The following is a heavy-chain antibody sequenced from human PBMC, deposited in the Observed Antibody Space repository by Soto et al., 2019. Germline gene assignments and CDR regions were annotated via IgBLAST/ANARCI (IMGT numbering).Heavy chain of an antibody. V-gene: IGHV3-21*01. D-gene: IGHD6-13*01. CDR1: GFTFSSYS. Sequence: GGSLRLSCAASGFTFSSYSMNWVRQAPGKGLEWVSSISSSSSYIYYADSVKGRFTISRDNAKNSLYLQMNSLRAEDTAVHYCARDPGYSSSWGYYYYYGMDVWGQGTTVTVSS. J-gene: IGHJ6*02. CDR3: ARDPGYSSSWGYYYYYGMDV. CDR2: ISSSSSYI.